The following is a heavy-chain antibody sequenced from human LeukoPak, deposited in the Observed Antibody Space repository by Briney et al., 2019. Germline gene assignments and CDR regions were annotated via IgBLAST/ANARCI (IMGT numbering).Heavy chain of an antibody. J-gene: IGHJ4*02. V-gene: IGHV4-59*01. CDR2: IYYTGST. CDR3: ARDFSGSFDY. D-gene: IGHD2/OR15-2a*01. CDR1: GGSISSYY. Sequence: SETLSLTCTVSGGSISSYYWTWIRQPPGKGLEWLGYIYYTGSTNYNPSLKSRVTISVDTSKNQFSLRLSSVTAADTAVYYCARDFSGSFDYWGQGTLVTVSS.